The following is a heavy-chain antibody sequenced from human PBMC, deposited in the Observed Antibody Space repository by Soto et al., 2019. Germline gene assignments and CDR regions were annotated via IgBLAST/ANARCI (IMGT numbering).Heavy chain of an antibody. CDR2: INPAGNVQ. CDR1: GLTFSISW. Sequence: VQLVESGGGLVQPGESLRLSCTASGLTFSISWMTWVRQAPGEGQEWVSNINPAGNVQHYADSVKERFTISRDNAKNSLFLQMSGLRVEDTAVYYCATANTPYAFDMWGQGTMVTVSS. J-gene: IGHJ3*02. V-gene: IGHV3-7*01. CDR3: ATANTPYAFDM.